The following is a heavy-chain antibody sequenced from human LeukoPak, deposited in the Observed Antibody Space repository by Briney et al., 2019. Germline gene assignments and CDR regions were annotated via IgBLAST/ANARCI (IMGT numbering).Heavy chain of an antibody. D-gene: IGHD2-2*01. CDR1: GGSISSYY. J-gene: IGHJ5*02. V-gene: IGHV4-59*08. CDR2: IYYSGST. CDR3: ARHGGVPALSVHWFDP. Sequence: SETLSLTCTVSGGSISSYYWSWIRQPPGKGLEWIGYIYYSGSTNYNPSLKSRVTISVDTSKNQFSLKLGSVTAADTAVYYCARHGGVPALSVHWFDPWGQGTLVTVSS.